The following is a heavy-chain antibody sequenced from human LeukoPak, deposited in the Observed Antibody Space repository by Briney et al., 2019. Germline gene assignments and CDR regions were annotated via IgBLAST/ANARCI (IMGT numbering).Heavy chain of an antibody. D-gene: IGHD2-2*01. CDR2: VSYDGSDK. CDR3: ANRFCTSSGCGVAY. J-gene: IGHJ4*02. CDR1: GFTFSNCG. Sequence: PGGSLRLSCAASGFTFSNCGMLWVRQAPGKGLEWVAVVSYDGSDKHYADSVKGRFTISRDNSKNTLYLQVNSLRGDDTAVYYCANRFCTSSGCGVAYWGQGTLVTVSS. V-gene: IGHV3-30*18.